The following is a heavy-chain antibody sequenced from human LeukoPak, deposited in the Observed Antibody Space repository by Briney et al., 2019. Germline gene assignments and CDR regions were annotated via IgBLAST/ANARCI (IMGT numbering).Heavy chain of an antibody. D-gene: IGHD5-12*01. CDR2: IYYSGST. J-gene: IGHJ6*02. CDR1: GGSISSHY. Sequence: PSETLSLTCTVSGGSISSHYWSWIRQPPGKGLEWIGYIYYSGSTNYNPSLKSRVTISVDTSKNQFSLKLSSVTAADTAVYYCARVRTEMATKGLYYYGMDVWGQGTTVTVSS. CDR3: ARVRTEMATKGLYYYGMDV. V-gene: IGHV4-59*11.